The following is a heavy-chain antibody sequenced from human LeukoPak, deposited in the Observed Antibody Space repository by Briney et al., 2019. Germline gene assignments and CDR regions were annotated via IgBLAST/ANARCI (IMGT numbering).Heavy chain of an antibody. CDR2: ISGSGGTT. Sequence: GGSLRLSCAASGFTFSNYAMSWVRQAPGKGLEWVSAISGSGGTTFYADSVKGRFTISRDNSKNTLYLQMNSLRAEDTAVYYCAKDTGYYDSSGYYHHYWGQGTLVTVSS. CDR3: AKDTGYYDSSGYYHHY. D-gene: IGHD3-22*01. J-gene: IGHJ4*02. CDR1: GFTFSNYA. V-gene: IGHV3-23*01.